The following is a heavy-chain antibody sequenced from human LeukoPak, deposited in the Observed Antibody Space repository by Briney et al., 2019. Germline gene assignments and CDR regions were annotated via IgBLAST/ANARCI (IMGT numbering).Heavy chain of an antibody. CDR1: GFDFSNYW. D-gene: IGHD7-27*01. J-gene: IGHJ4*02. Sequence: GGSLRLSCAASGFDFSNYWMYWVRQAPGKGLEWVANIKQDGSEKYYVDSVRGRFTISRDNAKNTLYLQMNSLRAEDAAVYYCAKDGGLWVSAHWGDSWGRGTLVTVSS. CDR2: IKQDGSEK. CDR3: AKDGGLWVSAHWGDS. V-gene: IGHV3-7*03.